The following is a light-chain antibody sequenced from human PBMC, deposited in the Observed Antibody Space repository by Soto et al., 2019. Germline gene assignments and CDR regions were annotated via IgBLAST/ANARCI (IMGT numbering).Light chain of an antibody. V-gene: IGKV1-39*01. J-gene: IGKJ2*01. CDR3: QQANSFPYT. CDR2: AAS. CDR1: QSISSY. Sequence: DIQMTQSPSSLSASVGDRVTITCRASQSISSYLNWYQQKPGKAPKLLIYAASSLQSGFPSRFSGSGSGTDFTLTISSLQPEDFATYYCQQANSFPYTFGQGTKVDIK.